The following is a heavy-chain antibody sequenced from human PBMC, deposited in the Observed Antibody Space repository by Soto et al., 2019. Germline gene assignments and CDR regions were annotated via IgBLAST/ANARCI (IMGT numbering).Heavy chain of an antibody. V-gene: IGHV1-69*01. CDR3: ETYVGVGTSSVV. CDR2: IMPILGTT. CDR1: GGTFSGSV. J-gene: IGHJ6*02. D-gene: IGHD2-21*02. Sequence: QMQVVQSGAEVKKPGSSVKVSCNLSGGTFSGSVISWVRQAPGQGLEWMGGIMPILGTTSYAQRFQGRLTIGADESTTTVTMELSSLTSEDTAMYYCETYVGVGTSSVVWGQGTTVTVSS.